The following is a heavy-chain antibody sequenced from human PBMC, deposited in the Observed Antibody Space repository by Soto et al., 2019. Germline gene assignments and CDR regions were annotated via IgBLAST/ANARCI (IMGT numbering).Heavy chain of an antibody. V-gene: IGHV2-5*01. J-gene: IGHJ4*02. CDR3: AHSPFYDSSGYPDY. D-gene: IGHD3-22*01. CDR2: IYWNEDK. CDR1: GFSLSTSGVG. Sequence: SGPTLVNPTQTLTLTCTFSGFSLSTSGVGVTWIRQPPGKAPEWLALIYWNEDKRYSPSLKSRLTITKDTSKNQVVLTVTNMDPVDTATYYCAHSPFYDSSGYPDYWGQGTLVTVSS.